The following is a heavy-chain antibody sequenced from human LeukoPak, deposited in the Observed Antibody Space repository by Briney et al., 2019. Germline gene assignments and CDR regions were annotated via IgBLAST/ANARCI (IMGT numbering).Heavy chain of an antibody. CDR1: GFTFSSYA. V-gene: IGHV3-23*01. CDR2: ISGTGGYT. CDR3: AKVGPAGTVYYYYYMDV. D-gene: IGHD6-13*01. Sequence: GGSLRLSCGASGFTFSSYAMTWVRQAPGKGLEWVSAISGTGGYTYYTDSVKGRFTISRDNSKNTLYLQIHSLRAEDTAVYYCAKVGPAGTVYYYYYMDVWGKGTTVTISS. J-gene: IGHJ6*03.